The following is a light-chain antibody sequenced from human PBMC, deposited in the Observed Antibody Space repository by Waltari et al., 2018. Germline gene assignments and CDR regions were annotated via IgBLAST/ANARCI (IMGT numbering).Light chain of an antibody. J-gene: IGKJ2*01. Sequence: DIQMTQSPSSLSASVGDRVTITCRASQSISTYLHWYQQKPGKAPKLLVYASSNFQTGVSSRFSGSGSGTDFTLTISSLQLEDLATYYCQQSYKAPYTFGQGTNVEIK. CDR3: QQSYKAPYT. V-gene: IGKV1-39*01. CDR2: ASS. CDR1: QSISTY.